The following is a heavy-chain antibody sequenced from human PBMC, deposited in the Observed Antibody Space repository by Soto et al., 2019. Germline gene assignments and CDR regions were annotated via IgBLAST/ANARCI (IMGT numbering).Heavy chain of an antibody. V-gene: IGHV1-18*01. J-gene: IGHJ4*02. D-gene: IGHD3-22*01. CDR1: GYPSSSYG. CDR3: ARDLPYFEGSGYDGPHRDYFDY. CDR2: ISAYNGNT. Sequence: ASVKVSCKASGYPSSSYGITWVRQAPGQGLEWMGWISAYNGNTNYAQKLQGRVTMTTNTSTSTAYMELRSLRSDDTAVYYCARDLPYFEGSGYDGPHRDYFDYWGQGTLVTVSS.